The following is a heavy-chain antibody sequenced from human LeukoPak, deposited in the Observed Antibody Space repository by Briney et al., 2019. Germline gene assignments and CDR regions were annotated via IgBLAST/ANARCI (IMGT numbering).Heavy chain of an antibody. J-gene: IGHJ2*01. CDR3: ARVNSRDWSFDL. D-gene: IGHD1-7*01. V-gene: IGHV3-21*01. CDR1: GFTVSSYN. CDR2: ISISSSYM. Sequence: GGSLRLSCVVSGFTVSSYNMNWVRQAPATGLEWVSCISISSSYMHYAGSVKGRFTISRDNAKNSLYLQMASLRAEDTAVYYCARVNSRDWSFDLWGRGTQVAVSS.